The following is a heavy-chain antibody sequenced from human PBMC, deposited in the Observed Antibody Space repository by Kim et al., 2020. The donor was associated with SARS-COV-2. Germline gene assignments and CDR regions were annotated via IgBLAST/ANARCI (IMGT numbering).Heavy chain of an antibody. Sequence: SETLSLTCTVSGYSISSGYYWGWIRQPPGKGLEWIGSIYHSGSTYYNPSLKSRVTISVDTSKNQFCRKLSSVTAADTAVYYCARDGSGSYYLHYFDYWGQGTLGTVSS. J-gene: IGHJ4*02. CDR2: IYHSGST. CDR3: ARDGSGSYYLHYFDY. CDR1: GYSISSGYY. D-gene: IGHD3-10*01. V-gene: IGHV4-38-2*02.